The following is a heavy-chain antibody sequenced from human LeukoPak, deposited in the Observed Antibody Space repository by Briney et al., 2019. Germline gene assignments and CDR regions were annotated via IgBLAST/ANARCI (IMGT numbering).Heavy chain of an antibody. V-gene: IGHV3-23*01. Sequence: GGSLRLSCVASGFSFSTYGMSWVRQAPRKGLEWVSTIYGSGETTRYAESVKGRFTISRDNSKQTLYLQMNNLRAEDTAVYYCAKDQRPDTGYDIDYWGQGALVTVSS. D-gene: IGHD3-9*01. CDR2: IYGSGETT. CDR3: AKDQRPDTGYDIDY. J-gene: IGHJ4*02. CDR1: GFSFSTYG.